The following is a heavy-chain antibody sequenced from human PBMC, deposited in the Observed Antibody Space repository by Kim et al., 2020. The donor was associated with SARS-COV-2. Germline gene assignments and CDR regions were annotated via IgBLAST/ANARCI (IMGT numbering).Heavy chain of an antibody. CDR2: IIPIFGTA. J-gene: IGHJ6*02. V-gene: IGHV1-69*13. CDR1: GGTFSSYA. D-gene: IGHD3-10*01. Sequence: SVKVSCKASGGTFSSYAISWVRQAPGQGLEWMGGIIPIFGTANYAQKFQGRVTITADESTSTAYMELSSLRSEDTAVYYCARGGFTMVRGVMGYYGMDVWGQGTTVTVSS. CDR3: ARGGFTMVRGVMGYYGMDV.